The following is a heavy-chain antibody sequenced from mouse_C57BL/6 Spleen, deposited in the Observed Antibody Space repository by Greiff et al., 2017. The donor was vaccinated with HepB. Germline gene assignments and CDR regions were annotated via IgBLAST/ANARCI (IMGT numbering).Heavy chain of an antibody. CDR2: IYPSDSET. CDR1: GYTFTSYW. V-gene: IGHV1-61*01. J-gene: IGHJ3*01. CDR3: ARSREGWFAY. Sequence: VQLQQPGAELVRPGSSVKLSCKASGYTFTSYWMDWVKQRPGQGLEWIGNIYPSDSETHYNQKFKDKATLTVDKSSSTAYMQLSSLTSEDSAVYYCARSREGWFAYWGQGTLVTVSA.